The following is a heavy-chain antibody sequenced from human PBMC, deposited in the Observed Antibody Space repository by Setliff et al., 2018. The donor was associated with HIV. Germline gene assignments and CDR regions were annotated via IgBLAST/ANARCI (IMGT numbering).Heavy chain of an antibody. CDR2: ISGSGANT. V-gene: IGHV3-23*01. D-gene: IGHD3-16*01. Sequence: GGSLRLSCAASGFTFTSYWMIWVRQAPGKGLEWVSAISGSGANTYYADSVKGRFTISRDNSKNTLYLQMNSLRVEDTAVYYCARGGANPSWFDSWGQGTLVTVSS. J-gene: IGHJ5*01. CDR1: GFTFTSYW. CDR3: ARGGANPSWFDS.